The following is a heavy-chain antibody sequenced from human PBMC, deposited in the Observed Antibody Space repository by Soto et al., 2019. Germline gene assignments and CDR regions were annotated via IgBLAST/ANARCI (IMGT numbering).Heavy chain of an antibody. V-gene: IGHV3-72*01. CDR3: ARVNYYGSGRKHNMDV. CDR1: GFTFSDHY. CDR2: TRDKAHSYST. J-gene: IGHJ6*02. Sequence: EVQLVESGGGLVQPGGSLRLSCAASGFTFSDHYMDWVRQAPGKGLEWVGRTRDKAHSYSTEYAASVKGRFTISRDDSKNSLFLQMNSLKTEDTAVYYCARVNYYGSGRKHNMDVWGQGTTVTVSS. D-gene: IGHD3-10*01.